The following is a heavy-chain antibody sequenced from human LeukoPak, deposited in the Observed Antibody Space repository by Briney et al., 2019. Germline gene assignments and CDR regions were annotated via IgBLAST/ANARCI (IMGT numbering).Heavy chain of an antibody. CDR2: ISSSDSPI. D-gene: IGHD3-3*01. J-gene: IGHJ6*03. Sequence: MTGGSLRLSCAASGFTFGDYYMSWIRQAPGKGLEWVSYISSSDSPIYYADSVKGRFTISRDNAKNSLFLQMNSLGAEDTAVYYYARCEWHYYHYYMDVWGKGTTVTVSS. CDR3: ARCEWHYYHYYMDV. CDR1: GFTFGDYY. V-gene: IGHV3-11*04.